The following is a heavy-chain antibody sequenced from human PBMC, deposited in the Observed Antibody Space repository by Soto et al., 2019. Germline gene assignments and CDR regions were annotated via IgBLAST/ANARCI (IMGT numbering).Heavy chain of an antibody. V-gene: IGHV3-33*05. CDR3: ARVCGGDCGNAFDI. J-gene: IGHJ3*02. CDR1: GFTFSAYG. Sequence: QVQLVESGGGVVQPGRSLRLSCAAGGFTFSAYGIHWVRQAPRKRLEWVATISFDSRDKLYVDSMKGRLTISRENSRDTVYLQMDSLRAEDTAVYHCARVCGGDCGNAFDIWGQGTVVTIPS. D-gene: IGHD2-21*02. CDR2: ISFDSRDK.